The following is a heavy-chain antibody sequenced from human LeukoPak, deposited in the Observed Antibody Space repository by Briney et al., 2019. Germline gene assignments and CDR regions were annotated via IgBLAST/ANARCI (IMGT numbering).Heavy chain of an antibody. D-gene: IGHD3-22*01. CDR2: IWYDGSNK. Sequence: GRSLRLSCAASGFTFSSYGMHWVRQAPGKGLEWVAVIWYDGSNKYYADSVKGRFTISGDNSKNTLYLQMNSLRAEDTAVYYCAREVVYYDSSGYGVWGQGTMVTVSS. CDR3: AREVVYYDSSGYGV. CDR1: GFTFSSYG. V-gene: IGHV3-33*01. J-gene: IGHJ3*01.